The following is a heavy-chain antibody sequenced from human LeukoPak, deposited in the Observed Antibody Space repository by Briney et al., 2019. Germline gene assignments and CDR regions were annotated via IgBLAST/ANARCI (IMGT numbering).Heavy chain of an antibody. CDR3: ARGSGSRALDFDY. V-gene: IGHV1-2*02. Sequence: ASVKVSCKASGYTFTGYYMHWVRQAPGQGLEWMGWINPNSGGTNYAQKFQGRVSMTRDTSISTAYMELSRLRSDDTAVYYCARGSGSRALDFDYWGQGTLVTVSS. CDR1: GYTFTGYY. J-gene: IGHJ4*02. D-gene: IGHD1-26*01. CDR2: INPNSGGT.